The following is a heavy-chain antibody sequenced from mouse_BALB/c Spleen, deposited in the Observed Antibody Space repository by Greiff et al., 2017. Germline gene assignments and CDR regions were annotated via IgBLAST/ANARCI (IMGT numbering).Heavy chain of an antibody. Sequence: VQLQQSGPELVKPGASVKIPCKASGYTFTDYNMDWVKQSHGKSLEWIGDINPNNGGTIYNQKFKGKATLTVDKSSSTAYMELRSLTSEDTAVYYCARSGRLRRGYAMDYWGQGTSVTVSS. CDR2: INPNNGGT. D-gene: IGHD2-4*01. CDR3: ARSGRLRRGYAMDY. V-gene: IGHV1-18*01. J-gene: IGHJ4*01. CDR1: GYTFTDYN.